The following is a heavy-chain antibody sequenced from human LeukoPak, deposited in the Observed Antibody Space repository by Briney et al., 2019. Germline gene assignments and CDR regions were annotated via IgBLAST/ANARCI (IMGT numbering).Heavy chain of an antibody. CDR1: GGSISSSSYY. Sequence: PSETLSLTCTVSGGSISSSSYYWGWIRQPPGKGLEWIGSIYYSGSTYYNPSLKSRVTISVDTSKNQFSLKLSSVTAADTAVYYCARPKSYDSSGYYSENWFDPWGQGTVVIVSS. V-gene: IGHV4-39*01. D-gene: IGHD3-22*01. J-gene: IGHJ5*02. CDR2: IYYSGST. CDR3: ARPKSYDSSGYYSENWFDP.